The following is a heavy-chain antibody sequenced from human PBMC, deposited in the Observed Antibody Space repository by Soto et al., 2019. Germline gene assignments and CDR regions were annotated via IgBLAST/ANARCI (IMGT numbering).Heavy chain of an antibody. J-gene: IGHJ6*02. V-gene: IGHV3-49*04. Sequence: PGGSLRLSCTGSGFTFGDYGMSWVRQAPGKGLEWVGFIRSKTYGGTTEYAASVKGRLTIARDDSKGIAHLQMNRLKTEDTAVYYCARSPAFSSGGGRGPFYNYGMDVWGQGTTVTVSS. CDR3: ARSPAFSSGGGRGPFYNYGMDV. CDR1: GFTFGDYG. CDR2: IRSKTYGGTT. D-gene: IGHD6-19*01.